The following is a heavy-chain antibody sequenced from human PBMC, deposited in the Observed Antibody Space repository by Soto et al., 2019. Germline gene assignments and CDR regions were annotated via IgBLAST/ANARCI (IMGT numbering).Heavy chain of an antibody. J-gene: IGHJ6*03. V-gene: IGHV1-69*02. CDR1: GGTFSSYT. Sequence: ASVKVSCKASGGTFSSYTISWVRQAPGQGLEWMGRIIPILGIANYAQKFQGRVTITADKSTSTAYMELSSLRSEDTAVYYCARATTSPYYLDYYYMDVWGKGTTVTVSS. CDR2: IIPILGIA. CDR3: ARATTSPYYLDYYYMDV. D-gene: IGHD3-10*01.